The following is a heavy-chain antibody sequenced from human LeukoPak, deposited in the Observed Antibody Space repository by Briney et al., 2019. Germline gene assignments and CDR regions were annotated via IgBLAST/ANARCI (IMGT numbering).Heavy chain of an antibody. V-gene: IGHV4-59*01. CDR1: GGSISSYY. J-gene: IGHJ4*02. D-gene: IGHD6-19*01. CDR3: AGGKQWLAFDY. Sequence: TSETLSLTCTVSGGSISSYYWSWIRQPPGEGLEWIGYIYYSGSTNYNPSLKSRVTISVDTSKNQFSLKLSSVTAADTAVYYCAGGKQWLAFDYWGQGTLVTVSS. CDR2: IYYSGST.